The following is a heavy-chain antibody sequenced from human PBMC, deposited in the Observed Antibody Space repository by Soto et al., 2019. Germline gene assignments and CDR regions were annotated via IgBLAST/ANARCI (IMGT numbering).Heavy chain of an antibody. CDR3: ARQTATTDWCLDY. CDR2: VFYSGTT. CDR1: GGSISSYY. V-gene: IGHV4-59*08. Sequence: SETLSLTCTVSGGSISSYYWNWIRQPPGKGLEWIGYVFYSGTTKYNPSLKSRVTISIDTSKNQFSLNLSSVTAADTAAYYCARQTATTDWCLDYWGQGTLVTVSS. D-gene: IGHD1-7*01. J-gene: IGHJ4*02.